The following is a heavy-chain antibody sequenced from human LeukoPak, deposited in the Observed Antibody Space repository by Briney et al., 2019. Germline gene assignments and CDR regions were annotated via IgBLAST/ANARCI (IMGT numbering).Heavy chain of an antibody. J-gene: IGHJ4*02. Sequence: GGSLRLSCEASGFTFRGYWMSRVRQGPGKGLEWVANIKQDGSEKYYVDSVRGRFTISRDNAKNSLYLQMNSLRADDTAVYYCTTSPDIRGSHFDHWGQGTLVTVSS. CDR3: TTSPDIRGSHFDH. CDR2: IKQDGSEK. D-gene: IGHD1-26*01. V-gene: IGHV3-7*05. CDR1: GFTFRGYW.